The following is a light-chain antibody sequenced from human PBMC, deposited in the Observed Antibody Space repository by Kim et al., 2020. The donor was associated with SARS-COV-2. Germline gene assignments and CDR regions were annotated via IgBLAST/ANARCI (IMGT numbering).Light chain of an antibody. V-gene: IGLV1-44*01. J-gene: IGLJ2*01. CDR3: AAWDDSLNVVV. CDR1: NSNIGSRT. Sequence: QSVLTQPPSASGTPGQRVTISCSGSNSNIGSRTVNWYQQVPGTAPKLLIYSKNQRPSGVPDRFSGSKSGTSASLAISGLQSEDEADYYCAAWDDSLNVVVFGGGTQLTVL. CDR2: SKN.